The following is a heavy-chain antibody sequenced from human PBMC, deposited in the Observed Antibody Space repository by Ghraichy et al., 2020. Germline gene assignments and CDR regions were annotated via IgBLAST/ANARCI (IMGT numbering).Heavy chain of an antibody. V-gene: IGHV4-31*03. D-gene: IGHD3-22*01. Sequence: SETLSLTCTVSGGSITSGGYYWSWIRQLPGKGLEWIGYIYYSGITYYHPSLKSRVTISVDTSKNEFSLKLTSVTAADTAVYYCARGDNSGFYPYYFDYWGQGTLVTVSS. CDR3: ARGDNSGFYPYYFDY. CDR2: IYYSGIT. J-gene: IGHJ4*02. CDR1: GGSITSGGYY.